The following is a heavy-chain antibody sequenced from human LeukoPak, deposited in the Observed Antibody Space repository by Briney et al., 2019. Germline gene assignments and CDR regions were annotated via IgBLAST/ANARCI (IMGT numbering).Heavy chain of an antibody. CDR3: AIRVSSYYYDSSGYYY. D-gene: IGHD3-22*01. CDR1: GGSFSGYY. J-gene: IGHJ4*02. CDR2: INHSGST. Sequence: SETLSLTCAVYGGSFSGYYWSWIRQPPGKGLEWIGEINHSGSTNYNPSLKSRVTISVDTSKNQFSLKLSSVTAADTAVYYCAIRVSSYYYDSSGYYYWDQGTLVTVSS. V-gene: IGHV4-34*01.